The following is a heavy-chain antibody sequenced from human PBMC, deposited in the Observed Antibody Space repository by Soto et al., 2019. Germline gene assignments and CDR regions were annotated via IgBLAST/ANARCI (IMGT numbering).Heavy chain of an antibody. CDR2: IIPILGIA. Sequence: ASVKVSCKASGGTFSSYAISWVRQAPGQGLEWMGGIIPILGIANYAQKFQGRVTITADRSTSTAYMELSSLRSEETAVYYCARGGPSDYGGNYYYYYVMDVWGQGTTVTVSS. V-gene: IGHV1-69*10. J-gene: IGHJ6*02. CDR3: ARGGPSDYGGNYYYYYVMDV. CDR1: GGTFSSYA. D-gene: IGHD4-17*01.